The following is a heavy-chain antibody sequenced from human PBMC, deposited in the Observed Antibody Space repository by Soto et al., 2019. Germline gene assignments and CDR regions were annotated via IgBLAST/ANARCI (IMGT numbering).Heavy chain of an antibody. V-gene: IGHV3-30*03. CDR2: ISYDGSNK. CDR1: GFTFSSYG. D-gene: IGHD6-6*01. J-gene: IGHJ6*02. CDR3: AREYSSSPIPSFYYYGMDV. Sequence: SGGSLRLSCTASGFTFSSYGTHWVRQAPGKGLEWVAVISYDGSNKYYADSVKGRFTISRDNSKNTLYLQMNSLRAEDTAVYYCAREYSSSPIPSFYYYGMDVWGQGTTVTVSS.